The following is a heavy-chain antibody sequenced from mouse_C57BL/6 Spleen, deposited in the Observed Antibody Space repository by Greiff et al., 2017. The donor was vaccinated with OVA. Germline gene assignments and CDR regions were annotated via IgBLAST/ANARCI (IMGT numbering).Heavy chain of an antibody. V-gene: IGHV10-3*01. CDR2: IRSKSSNYAT. CDR1: GFTFNTYA. D-gene: IGHD2-5*01. Sequence: EVQLVESGGGLVQPKGSLKLSCAASGFTFNTYAMHWVRQAPGKGLEWVARIRSKSSNYATYYADSVKDRFTISRDDSQSMLYLQMNNLKTEDTAMYYCVRERNSNYVGYFDVWGTGTTVTVSS. CDR3: VRERNSNYVGYFDV. J-gene: IGHJ1*03.